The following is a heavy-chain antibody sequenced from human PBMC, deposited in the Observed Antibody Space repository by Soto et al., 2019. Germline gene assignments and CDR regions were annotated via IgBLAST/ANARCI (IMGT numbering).Heavy chain of an antibody. CDR2: ISAYNGNT. D-gene: IGHD6-19*01. CDR1: GYTFTSYG. V-gene: IGHV1-18*01. Sequence: ASVKVSWKASGYTFTSYGISWVRQAPGQGLEWMGWISAYNGNTNYAQKLQGRVTMTTDTSTSTAYMELRSLRSDDTAVYYCARVLRYSSGWYSNDWFDPWGQGTLVTVSS. CDR3: ARVLRYSSGWYSNDWFDP. J-gene: IGHJ5*02.